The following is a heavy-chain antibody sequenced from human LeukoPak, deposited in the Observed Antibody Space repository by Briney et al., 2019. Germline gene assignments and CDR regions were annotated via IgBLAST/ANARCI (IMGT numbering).Heavy chain of an antibody. CDR3: ASIPSRKQLVDY. D-gene: IGHD6-13*01. V-gene: IGHV3-48*03. CDR1: GFTFSSYE. Sequence: PGGSPRLSCAASGFTFSSYEMNWVRQAPGKGLEWVSYISSSGSTIYYADSVKGRFTISRDNAKSSVYLQMNSLRAEDTAVYYCASIPSRKQLVDYWGQGTLVTVSS. CDR2: ISSSGSTI. J-gene: IGHJ4*02.